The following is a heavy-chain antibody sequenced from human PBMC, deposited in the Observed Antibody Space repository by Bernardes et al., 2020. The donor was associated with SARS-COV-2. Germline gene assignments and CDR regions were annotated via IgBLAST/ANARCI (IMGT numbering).Heavy chain of an antibody. CDR2: INHSGST. J-gene: IGHJ4*01. V-gene: IGHV4-34*01. CDR1: GGSFSGYY. Sequence: SETLSLTCAVYGGSFSGYYWSWIRQPPGKGLEWIGEINHSGSTNYNPSLKSRVTISVDTSKNQVSLTLSSVTAADTAVYYCARGGRGWYVDYWGQGTHVSVSS. CDR3: ARGGRGWYVDY. D-gene: IGHD6-19*01.